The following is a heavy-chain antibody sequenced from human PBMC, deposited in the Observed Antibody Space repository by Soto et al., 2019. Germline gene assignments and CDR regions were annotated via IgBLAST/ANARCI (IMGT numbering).Heavy chain of an antibody. Sequence: QVQLVESGGGVVQPGRSLRLLCEGSGFTFSRYGMHWVRQAPGMGLEWVAVVSHDGLAQYYGDSVMGRFTISRDNSQNTLYLQMNRLRTEDTAIYYCAKETIEVGGPNYFDYRGDGALGTVSS. J-gene: IGHJ4*01. CDR1: GFTFSRYG. D-gene: IGHD6-19*01. CDR2: VSHDGLAQ. V-gene: IGHV3-30*18. CDR3: AKETIEVGGPNYFDY.